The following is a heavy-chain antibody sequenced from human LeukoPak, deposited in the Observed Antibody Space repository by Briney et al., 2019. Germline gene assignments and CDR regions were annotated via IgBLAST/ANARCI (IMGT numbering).Heavy chain of an antibody. CDR2: INHSGST. Sequence: SETLSLTCAVYGGSFSGYYWSWIRQPPGKGPEWIGEINHSGSTNYNPSLKSRVTISVDTSKNQFSLKLSSVTAADTAVYYCARGLNTYYDFWSGYLWYFDYWGQGTLVTVSS. D-gene: IGHD3-3*01. J-gene: IGHJ4*02. CDR1: GGSFSGYY. CDR3: ARGLNTYYDFWSGYLWYFDY. V-gene: IGHV4-34*01.